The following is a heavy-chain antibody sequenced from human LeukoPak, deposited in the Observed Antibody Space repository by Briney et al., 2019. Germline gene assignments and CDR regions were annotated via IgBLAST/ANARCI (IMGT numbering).Heavy chain of an antibody. CDR3: ARDGMRGYSGYDSGFGDY. J-gene: IGHJ4*02. D-gene: IGHD5-12*01. Sequence: GGSLRLSCAASGFTFSSYSMNWVRQAPGKGLEWVSYISSSSSTIYYADSVKGRFTISRDNAKKSLYLQMNSLRAEDTAVYYCARDGMRGYSGYDSGFGDYWGQGTLVTVSS. V-gene: IGHV3-48*04. CDR2: ISSSSSTI. CDR1: GFTFSSYS.